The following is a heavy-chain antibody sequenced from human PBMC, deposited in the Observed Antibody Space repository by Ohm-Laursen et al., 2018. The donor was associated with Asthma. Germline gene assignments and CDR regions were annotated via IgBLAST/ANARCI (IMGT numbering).Heavy chain of an antibody. CDR3: ATSNYYDSPADSQPVYGMDV. J-gene: IGHJ6*02. Sequence: ASVKVSCKTSGYTFTDHHMHWVRQAPGQGLEWMGIINPNGGSTTYAQKFQGRVTMTRDTSTSTVYMDLSSLSSEDTAVYYCATSNYYDSPADSQPVYGMDVWGQGTTVTVSS. V-gene: IGHV1-46*01. CDR1: GYTFTDHH. CDR2: INPNGGST. D-gene: IGHD3-22*01.